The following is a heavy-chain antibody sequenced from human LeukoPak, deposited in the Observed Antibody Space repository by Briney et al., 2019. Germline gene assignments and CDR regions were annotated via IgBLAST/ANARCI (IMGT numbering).Heavy chain of an antibody. Sequence: GGSLRLSCAASGSTFSSHGMSWVRQAPGKGLEWVSTTSGSGGSTYYADSVKGRFTISRDNSRNTLYLQMNSLRAEDTAVYYCAKDPSDGGYYYYYMDVWGKGTTVTISS. D-gene: IGHD3-16*01. J-gene: IGHJ6*03. V-gene: IGHV3-23*01. CDR1: GSTFSSHG. CDR3: AKDPSDGGYYYYYMDV. CDR2: TSGSGGST.